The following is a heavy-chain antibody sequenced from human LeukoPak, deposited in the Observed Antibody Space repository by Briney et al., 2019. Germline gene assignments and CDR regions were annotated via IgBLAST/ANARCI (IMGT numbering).Heavy chain of an antibody. J-gene: IGHJ4*02. V-gene: IGHV4-61*02. CDR1: GGSISSGSYY. CDR2: IYTSGCT. CDR3: ARGPITIFGVVVLYYFDY. Sequence: MPSETLSLTCTVSGGSISSGSYYWSWIRQPAGKGLEWIGRIYTSGCTNYNPSLKSRVTISVDTSKNQFSLKLSSVTAADTAVYYCARGPITIFGVVVLYYFDYWGQGTLVTVSS. D-gene: IGHD3-3*01.